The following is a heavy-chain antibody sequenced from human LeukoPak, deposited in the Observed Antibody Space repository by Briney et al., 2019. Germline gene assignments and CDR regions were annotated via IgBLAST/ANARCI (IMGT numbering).Heavy chain of an antibody. D-gene: IGHD5-18*01. CDR2: LSGSGGST. CDR3: AKDPHTGYTFAY. CDR1: GFTFSSYA. J-gene: IGHJ4*02. Sequence: GGSLRLSCVFSGFTFSSYAMSWVRQAPGKGLEWVSSLSGSGGSTYYADSVKGRFTISRDNSKNTLYLQMNSLRVEDTAVYYCAKDPHTGYTFAYWGQGTLVTVSS. V-gene: IGHV3-23*01.